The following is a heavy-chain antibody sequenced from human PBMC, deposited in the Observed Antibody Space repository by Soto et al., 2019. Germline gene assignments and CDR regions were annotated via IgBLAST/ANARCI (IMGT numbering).Heavy chain of an antibody. J-gene: IGHJ6*02. Sequence: GGSLRLSCAASGITVSSNYMTWVRQAPGKGLEWVSLINSGGTTYYVDSVKGRFTISRDSSKNTLYLQMNSLRAEDTAVYYWAKVFNYYYYGMDVWGQGTTVTVSS. CDR1: GITVSSNY. CDR3: AKVFNYYYYGMDV. V-gene: IGHV3-66*01. D-gene: IGHD3-10*02. CDR2: INSGGTT.